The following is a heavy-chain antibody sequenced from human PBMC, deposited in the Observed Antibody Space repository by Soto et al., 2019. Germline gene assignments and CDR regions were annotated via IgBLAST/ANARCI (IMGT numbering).Heavy chain of an antibody. CDR3: ARDGRAYSGQDSLDF. CDR2: ISFHGTNK. D-gene: IGHD5-12*01. J-gene: IGHJ4*02. V-gene: IGHV3-30-3*01. CDR1: GFTFSSYA. Sequence: PGGSLRLSCAASGFTFSSYAMHWVRQAPGEGLEWVAVISFHGTNKNYADSVKGRSTISRDNSNNTVFLEMNSLRPEDTAMYYCARDGRAYSGQDSLDFWGQGTPVTVSS.